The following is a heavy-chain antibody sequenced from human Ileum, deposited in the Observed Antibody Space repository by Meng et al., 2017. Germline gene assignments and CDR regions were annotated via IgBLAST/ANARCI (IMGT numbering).Heavy chain of an antibody. CDR1: GFTFSSYS. CDR2: SSSSSSYI. Sequence: EVQLVESGGDLVKPGGSVRLYGAASGFTFSSYSMNWVRQAPGKGVEWVSSSSSSSSYIYYADARKGRFTISRDHAKNTMYLQMNRLRAEDTAVYYCARERQENRWFEPWGQGTLVTVSS. V-gene: IGHV3-21*01. J-gene: IGHJ5*02. CDR3: ARERQENRWFEP. D-gene: IGHD6-25*01.